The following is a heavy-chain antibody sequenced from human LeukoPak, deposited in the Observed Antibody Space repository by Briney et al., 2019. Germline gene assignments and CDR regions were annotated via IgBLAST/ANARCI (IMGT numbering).Heavy chain of an antibody. D-gene: IGHD6-6*01. CDR1: GFTFSSYA. Sequence: GGSLRLSCAASGFTFSSYAMSRVRQAPGKGLEWVSVISGSGGSTYYADSVKGRFTISRDNAKNSLYLQMNGLRAEDTAVYYCARAIAAQYYFDYWGQGTLVTVSS. CDR2: ISGSGGST. J-gene: IGHJ4*02. V-gene: IGHV3-23*01. CDR3: ARAIAAQYYFDY.